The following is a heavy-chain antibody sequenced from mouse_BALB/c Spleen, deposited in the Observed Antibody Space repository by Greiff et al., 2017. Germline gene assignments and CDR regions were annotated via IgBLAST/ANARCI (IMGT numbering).Heavy chain of an antibody. CDR3: ARDPYGNYYFDY. Sequence: EVMLVESGGGLVKPGGSLKLSCAASGFTFSDYYMYWVRQTPEKRLEWVATISDGGSYTYYPDSVKGRFTISRDNAKNNLYLQMSSLKSEDTAMYYCARDPYGNYYFDYWGQGTTLTVSS. D-gene: IGHD2-1*01. CDR2: ISDGGSYT. CDR1: GFTFSDYY. V-gene: IGHV5-4*02. J-gene: IGHJ2*01.